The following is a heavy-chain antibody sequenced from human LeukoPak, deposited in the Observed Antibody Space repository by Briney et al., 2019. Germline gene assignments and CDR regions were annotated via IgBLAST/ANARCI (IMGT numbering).Heavy chain of an antibody. CDR3: ARVLRIAAAGTGSAFDI. CDR1: GGSFSGYY. V-gene: IGHV4-34*01. CDR2: INHSGST. J-gene: IGHJ3*02. D-gene: IGHD6-13*01. Sequence: PSETLSLTCAVYGGSFSGYYWSWIRQPPGKGLEWVGEINHSGSTNYNPSLKSRVTISVDTSKNQFSLKLSSVTAADTAVYYCARVLRIAAAGTGSAFDIWGQGTMVTVSS.